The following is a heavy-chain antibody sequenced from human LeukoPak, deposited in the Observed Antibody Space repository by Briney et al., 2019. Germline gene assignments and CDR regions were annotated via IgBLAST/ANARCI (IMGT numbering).Heavy chain of an antibody. J-gene: IGHJ4*02. CDR3: AARRPARPYYFDY. CDR1: GFTFSSYG. Sequence: QPGGSLRLSCAASGFTFSSYGMHWVRQAPGKGLEWVAFIRYDGSNKYYADSVKGRFTISRDNSRNTLFLQMSGLRAEDTAVYLCAARRPARPYYFDYWGQGTLVTVSS. V-gene: IGHV3-30*02. CDR2: IRYDGSNK.